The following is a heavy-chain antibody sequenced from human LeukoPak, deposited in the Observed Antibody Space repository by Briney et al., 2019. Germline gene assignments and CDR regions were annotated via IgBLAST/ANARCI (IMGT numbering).Heavy chain of an antibody. Sequence: SETLSLTCTVSGGSISSSSYYWRWIRQPPGKGLEWIGSIYYSGSTYYNPSLKSRVTISVDKSKNQFSLKLSSVTAADTAVYYCARDLRAYYYYYMDVWGKGTTVTVSS. CDR3: ARDLRAYYYYYMDV. V-gene: IGHV4-39*07. CDR2: IYYSGST. J-gene: IGHJ6*03. CDR1: GGSISSSSYY.